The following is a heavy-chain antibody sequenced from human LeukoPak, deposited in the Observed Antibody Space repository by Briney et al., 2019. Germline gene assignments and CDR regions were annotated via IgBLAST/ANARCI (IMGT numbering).Heavy chain of an antibody. CDR2: ISGSGGST. CDR1: GFTFSSYA. J-gene: IGHJ4*02. V-gene: IGHV3-23*01. D-gene: IGHD3-16*02. CDR3: ARGGRLGELSHPMYYFDY. Sequence: GGSLRLSCAASGFTFSSYAMSWVRQAPGKGLEWVSAISGSGGSTYYADSVKGRFTISRDNAKNSLYLQMNSLRAEDTAVYYCARGGRLGELSHPMYYFDYWGQGTLVTVSS.